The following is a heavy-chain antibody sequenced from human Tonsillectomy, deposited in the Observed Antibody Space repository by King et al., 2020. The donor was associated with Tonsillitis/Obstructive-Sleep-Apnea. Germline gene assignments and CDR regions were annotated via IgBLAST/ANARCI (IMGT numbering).Heavy chain of an antibody. Sequence: VQLVESGGGLVKPGGSLRLSCAASGFTFSSYSMNWVRQAPGKGPEWVSSISSSSSYIYYADSVKGRFTISRDNAKNSLYLQMNSLRAEDTAVYYCARDLGRSSGWADDYWGQGTLVTVSS. V-gene: IGHV3-21*01. D-gene: IGHD6-19*01. CDR3: ARDLGRSSGWADDY. CDR2: ISSSSSYI. CDR1: GFTFSSYS. J-gene: IGHJ4*02.